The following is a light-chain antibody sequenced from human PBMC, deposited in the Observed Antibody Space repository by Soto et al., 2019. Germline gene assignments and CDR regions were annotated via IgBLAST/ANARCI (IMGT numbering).Light chain of an antibody. CDR3: YSAADNNLPVV. CDR2: KDS. CDR1: VLAKKY. J-gene: IGLJ2*01. Sequence: SYELTQPYSVSVSPGQTASITCSGDVLAKKYARWFQQKPGQAPVLVIYKDSERPSGIPERFSGSSSGTTVTLTISGAQVEDEADYYCYSAADNNLPVVFGGGTKLTVL. V-gene: IGLV3-27*01.